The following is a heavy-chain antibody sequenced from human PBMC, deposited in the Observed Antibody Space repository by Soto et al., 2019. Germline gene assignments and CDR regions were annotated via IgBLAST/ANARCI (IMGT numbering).Heavy chain of an antibody. Sequence: GGSLRLSCAASGFTFSSYAMHWVRQAPGKGLEWVAVISYDGSNKYYADSVKGRFTISRDNSKNTLYLQMNSLRAEDTAEYYCARGGIAVAGLWYYYGMDVWGQGTTVTVSS. V-gene: IGHV3-30-3*01. CDR2: ISYDGSNK. D-gene: IGHD6-19*01. CDR1: GFTFSSYA. CDR3: ARGGIAVAGLWYYYGMDV. J-gene: IGHJ6*02.